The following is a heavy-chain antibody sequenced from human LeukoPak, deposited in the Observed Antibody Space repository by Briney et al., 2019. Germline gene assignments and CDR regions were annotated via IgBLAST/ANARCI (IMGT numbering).Heavy chain of an antibody. V-gene: IGHV4-38-2*02. D-gene: IGHD2-8*02. CDR2: IYRDGTT. J-gene: IGHJ4*02. CDR1: GFSITGGYY. Sequence: PSETLSLTCGVSGFSITGGYYWGWVRQPPGKGLEWIGNIYRDGTTYYAPSLKSRVTISINASKNHFFLNLTSVTAADTAVYYCTRECTAALYWGQGSLVFVSS. CDR3: TRECTAALY.